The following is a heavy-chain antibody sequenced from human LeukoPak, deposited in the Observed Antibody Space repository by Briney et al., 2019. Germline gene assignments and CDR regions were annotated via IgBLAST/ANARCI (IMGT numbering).Heavy chain of an antibody. D-gene: IGHD5-18*01. V-gene: IGHV1-46*01. Sequence: SAVTVSCMASGYTFTSYYMHWLRQAPGQGLEGMGIINASGGSTNYAQKLQGRVTMTRDITTSTVYMELSSLRSEDTAVYYCARAGGYSYDVSNPNWFDRWGQGTLVTVSS. J-gene: IGHJ5*02. CDR3: ARAGGYSYDVSNPNWFDR. CDR2: INASGGST. CDR1: GYTFTSYY.